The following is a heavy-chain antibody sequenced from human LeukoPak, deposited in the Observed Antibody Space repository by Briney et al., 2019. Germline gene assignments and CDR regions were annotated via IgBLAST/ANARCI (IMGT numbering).Heavy chain of an antibody. CDR2: IYPGDSDT. Sequence: GESLKISCKGSGYSFTSYWIGWVRQMPGKGLGGMGIIYPGDSDTRYSPSFQGQVTITADKSISTAYLQWSSLKASDTAMYYCARHRYCSGGSCYSDYWGQGTLVTVSS. J-gene: IGHJ4*02. CDR3: ARHRYCSGGSCYSDY. V-gene: IGHV5-51*01. D-gene: IGHD2-15*01. CDR1: GYSFTSYW.